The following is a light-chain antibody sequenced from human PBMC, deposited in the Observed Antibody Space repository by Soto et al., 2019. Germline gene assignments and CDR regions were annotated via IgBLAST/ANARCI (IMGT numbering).Light chain of an antibody. CDR2: DVS. CDR1: SSDVGGYNY. CDR3: CSYAGSYTYV. V-gene: IGLV2-11*01. Sequence: QSALTQPRSVSESPRQSVTISCTGTSSDVGGYNYVSWYQQHPGKAPKLMIYDVSQRPSGVPDRFSGSKSGNTASLTISGLQAEDEADYYCCSYAGSYTYVFGTGTKGTVL. J-gene: IGLJ1*01.